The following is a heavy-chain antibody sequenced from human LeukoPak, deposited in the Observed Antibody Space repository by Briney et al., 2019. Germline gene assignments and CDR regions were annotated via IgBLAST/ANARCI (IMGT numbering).Heavy chain of an antibody. CDR1: GFTFSSYA. CDR3: ATDIAAAGGRDY. Sequence: PGGSLRLSCAASGFTFSSYAMSWVRQAPGKGLEWVSAISGSGGSTYYADSVKGRFTISRDNSKNTLYLQMNSLRVEDTAVYYCATDIAAAGGRDYWGQGTLVTVSS. J-gene: IGHJ4*02. D-gene: IGHD6-13*01. V-gene: IGHV3-23*01. CDR2: ISGSGGST.